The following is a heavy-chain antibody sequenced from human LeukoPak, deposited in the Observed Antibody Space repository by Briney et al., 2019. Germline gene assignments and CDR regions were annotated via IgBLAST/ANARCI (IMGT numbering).Heavy chain of an antibody. CDR3: ARDSYRVFDY. Sequence: GGSLRLSCAASGFTFSTYTMSWVRQAPGKGLEWVSYICSSSGTIYYADSVKGRFTISRDNAKNSLYLQMNSLRAEDTAVYYCARDSYRVFDYWGQGTLVTVSS. V-gene: IGHV3-48*04. CDR1: GFTFSTYT. D-gene: IGHD3-16*02. CDR2: ICSSSGTI. J-gene: IGHJ4*02.